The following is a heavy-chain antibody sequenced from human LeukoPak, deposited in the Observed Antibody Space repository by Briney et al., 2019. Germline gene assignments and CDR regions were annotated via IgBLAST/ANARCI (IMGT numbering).Heavy chain of an antibody. CDR2: IYTSGST. D-gene: IGHD5-18*01. CDR3: ARGEWIQLSANYYMDV. J-gene: IGHJ6*03. CDR1: GGSISSGSYY. Sequence: SETLSLTCTVSGGSISSGSYYWSWIRQPAGKGLEWIGRIYTSGSTNYNPSLKSRVTISVDTSKNQFSLKLSSVTAADTAVYYCARGEWIQLSANYYMDVWGKGTTVTVSS. V-gene: IGHV4-61*02.